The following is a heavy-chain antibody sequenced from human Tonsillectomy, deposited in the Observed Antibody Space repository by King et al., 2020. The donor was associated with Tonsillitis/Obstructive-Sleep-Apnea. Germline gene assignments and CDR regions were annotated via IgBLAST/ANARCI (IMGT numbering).Heavy chain of an antibody. CDR1: GGSISSYY. CDR2: IYYSGST. Sequence: QLQESGPGLVKPSETLSLTCTVSGGSISSYYWNWIRQPPGKGLEWIGYIYYSGSTNYNPSLKSRVTISVDTSKNQFSLKLSSVTAAETAVYYCAREYNDIWTGYLDDAFDIWGQGTMVTVS. CDR3: AREYNDIWTGYLDDAFDI. J-gene: IGHJ3*02. D-gene: IGHD3-9*01. V-gene: IGHV4-59*08.